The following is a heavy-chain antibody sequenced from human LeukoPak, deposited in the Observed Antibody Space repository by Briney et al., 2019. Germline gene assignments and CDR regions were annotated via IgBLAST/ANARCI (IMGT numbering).Heavy chain of an antibody. Sequence: SETLSLTCAVYGGSFSGYYWSWIRQPPGKGLEWIGEINHSGSTNYNPSLKSRVTISVDTSKNQFSLKLSSVTAADTAVYYCARSTTPGYYDSSGKATWGQGTLVTVSS. V-gene: IGHV4-34*01. CDR2: INHSGST. CDR1: GGSFSGYY. CDR3: ARSTTPGYYDSSGKAT. D-gene: IGHD3-22*01. J-gene: IGHJ5*02.